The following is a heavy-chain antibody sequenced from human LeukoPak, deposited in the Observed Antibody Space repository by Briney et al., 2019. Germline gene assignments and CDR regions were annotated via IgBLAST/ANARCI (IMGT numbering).Heavy chain of an antibody. CDR2: VDHSGNT. CDR1: GGSINNFF. Sequence: SETLSLTCTVSGGSINNFFWNWVRQSPGKGLEWIGYVDHSGNTKYNPSLWGRVTMFVDTSNNQFSLKLNSVTAADTAVYYCARVDGSCSGGSCPSGNWFDPWGQGTLVTVSS. CDR3: ARVDGSCSGGSCPSGNWFDP. J-gene: IGHJ5*02. D-gene: IGHD2-15*01. V-gene: IGHV4-59*08.